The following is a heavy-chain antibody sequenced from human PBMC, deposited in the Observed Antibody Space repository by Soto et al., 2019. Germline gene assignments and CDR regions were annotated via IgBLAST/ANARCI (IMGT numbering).Heavy chain of an antibody. V-gene: IGHV5-51*01. CDR2: IYPTDSDI. CDR3: ARQNVAFDI. J-gene: IGHJ3*02. CDR1: GYSFTNYW. Sequence: ETLKISCKGSGYSFTNYWIGWVRQMPGKGLEWMGIIYPTDSDIRYSPSFQGQVTTSADKSISTAYLQWNSLKASDTAMYYCARQNVAFDIWGQGIMVTVSS.